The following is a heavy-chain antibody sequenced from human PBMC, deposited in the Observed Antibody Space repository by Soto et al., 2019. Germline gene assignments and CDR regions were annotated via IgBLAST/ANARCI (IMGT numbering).Heavy chain of an antibody. CDR3: ARASMYIWNDH. D-gene: IGHD1-20*01. J-gene: IGHJ5*02. CDR2: INHSGST. Sequence: SETLSLTCAVYGGSFSGYYWSWIRQPPGKGLEWIGEINHSGSTNYNPSLKSRVTISVDTSKNQFSLKLSSVTAADTAIYYCARASMYIWNDHWGQGTLVTVSS. CDR1: GGSFSGYY. V-gene: IGHV4-34*01.